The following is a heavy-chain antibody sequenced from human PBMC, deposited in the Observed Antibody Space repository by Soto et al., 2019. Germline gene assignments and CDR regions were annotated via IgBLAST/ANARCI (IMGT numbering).Heavy chain of an antibody. CDR3: ARRRGDGYSDY. CDR1: GFTFSSYW. V-gene: IGHV3-7*02. CDR2: IKQDGSDI. Sequence: GGSLRLSCAASGFTFSSYWMSWVRQAPGKGLEWVANIKQDGSDIYYVDSVRGRFTISRDNAKNSLYLQMNSLRAEDTAVYYCARRRGDGYSDYWGQGTLVTVSS. J-gene: IGHJ4*02. D-gene: IGHD5-12*01.